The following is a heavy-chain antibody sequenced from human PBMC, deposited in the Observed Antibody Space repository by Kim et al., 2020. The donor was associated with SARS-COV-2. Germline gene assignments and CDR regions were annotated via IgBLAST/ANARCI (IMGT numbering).Heavy chain of an antibody. CDR1: GGSITGYY. CDR3: ARYSAHSSTHWLDP. CDR2: IYYSGST. J-gene: IGHJ5*02. D-gene: IGHD6-13*01. Sequence: SETLSLTCSVSGGSITGYYWSWIRQSPGKGLEWIGCIYYSGSTYYNPSLKSRVTISVDTSKNHFSLKLSSVTAADTAVYYCARYSAHSSTHWLDPWGQGTLVTVSS. V-gene: IGHV4-59*13.